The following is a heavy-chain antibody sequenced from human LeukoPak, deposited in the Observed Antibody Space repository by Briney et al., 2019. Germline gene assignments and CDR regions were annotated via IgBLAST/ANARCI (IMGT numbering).Heavy chain of an antibody. J-gene: IGHJ4*02. D-gene: IGHD4-23*01. V-gene: IGHV3-74*01. CDR2: IDRDGSRI. CDR1: RFTFSSYW. CDR3: VRGNDYGGPHY. Sequence: GGSLRLSCAASRFTFSSYWMHWVRQAPGKGLVWVSRIDRDGSRINYADSVKGRFTISRDNGKNTLFLQMNSLRAEDAAVYYCVRGNDYGGPHYWGQGTLVTVSS.